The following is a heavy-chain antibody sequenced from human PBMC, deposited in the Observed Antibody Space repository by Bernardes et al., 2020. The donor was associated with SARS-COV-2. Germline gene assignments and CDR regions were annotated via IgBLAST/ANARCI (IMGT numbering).Heavy chain of an antibody. Sequence: GGSLSRSCAASGFTFSRNYMSWVRPAPGKGLEWVSVIYTGGSTYYADTVKGRFTISRDNSKNTLYLQMSSLRGEDTAVYYCARETLGWGQGTLVTVSS. CDR3: ARETLG. D-gene: IGHD3-16*01. J-gene: IGHJ4*02. CDR2: IYTGGST. V-gene: IGHV3-66*01. CDR1: GFTFSRNY.